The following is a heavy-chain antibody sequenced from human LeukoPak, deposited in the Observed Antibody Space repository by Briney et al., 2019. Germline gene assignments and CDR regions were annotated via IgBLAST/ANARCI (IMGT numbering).Heavy chain of an antibody. CDR1: GFTFSDYY. V-gene: IGHV3-11*01. J-gene: IGHJ4*02. D-gene: IGHD3-10*01. CDR3: ARGLGSGSYYPYFDY. CDR2: ISSSGSTL. Sequence: GGSLRLSCAASGFTFSDYYMSCIREAPGEGLEWASYISSSGSTLYYADSVKGRFTISRDNAKNSLYLQMNSLRAEDTAVYYCARGLGSGSYYPYFDYWGQGTLVTVSS.